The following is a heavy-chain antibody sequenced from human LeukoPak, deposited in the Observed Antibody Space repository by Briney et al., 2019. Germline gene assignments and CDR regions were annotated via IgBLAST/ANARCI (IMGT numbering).Heavy chain of an antibody. D-gene: IGHD2-21*02. J-gene: IGHJ2*01. V-gene: IGHV3-74*01. Sequence: GGSLRLSCAASGFTFSSYWMHWVRQAPGKGLVWVSRINSDGSSTSYADSVKGRFTISRDNSKNTLYLQMNSLRAEDTAVYYCAKGDRVTTPWYFDLWGRGTLVTVSS. CDR3: AKGDRVTTPWYFDL. CDR1: GFTFSSYW. CDR2: INSDGSST.